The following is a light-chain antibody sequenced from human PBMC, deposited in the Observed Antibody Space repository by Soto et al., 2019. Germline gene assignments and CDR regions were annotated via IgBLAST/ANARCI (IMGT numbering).Light chain of an antibody. J-gene: IGLJ2*01. CDR1: SSNIGAGYD. V-gene: IGLV1-40*01. CDR2: GNN. Sequence: QSVLTQPPSVSGAPGQRVTISCSGGSSNIGAGYDVHWYQQLPETAPKLLIYGNNNRPSGVPDRFSGSKSDTSATLAITGLQTGDEADYYCGTWDSGLSAAVLGGGTKLTVL. CDR3: GTWDSGLSAAV.